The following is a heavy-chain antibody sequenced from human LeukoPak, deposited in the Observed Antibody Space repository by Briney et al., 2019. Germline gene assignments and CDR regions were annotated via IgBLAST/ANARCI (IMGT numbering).Heavy chain of an antibody. CDR2: ISYDGSNK. J-gene: IGHJ4*02. V-gene: IGHV3-30*18. CDR1: GFTFSSYG. D-gene: IGHD2-2*01. Sequence: GGSPRLSCAASGFTFSSYGMHWVRQAPGKGLGWVAVISYDGSNKYYADSVKGRFTISRDNSKNTLYLQMNSLRAEDTAVYYCAKENCSSTSCYLDGYSSSWVYWGQGTLVTVSS. CDR3: AKENCSSTSCYLDGYSSSWVY.